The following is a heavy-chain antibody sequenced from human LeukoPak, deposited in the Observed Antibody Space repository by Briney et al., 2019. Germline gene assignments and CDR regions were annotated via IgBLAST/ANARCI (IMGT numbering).Heavy chain of an antibody. J-gene: IGHJ4*02. CDR2: ITWNSDNI. CDR1: GFTFGDYA. V-gene: IGHV3-9*01. Sequence: GGSLRLSCTASGFTFGDYAMHWVRQAPGKGLEWVSGITWNSDNIGYVDSVRGRFTSSRDNAKDSLYLQMNSLRAEDTALYYCARARGNSYFDSWGQGTLVTVSS. D-gene: IGHD1-7*01. CDR3: ARARGNSYFDS.